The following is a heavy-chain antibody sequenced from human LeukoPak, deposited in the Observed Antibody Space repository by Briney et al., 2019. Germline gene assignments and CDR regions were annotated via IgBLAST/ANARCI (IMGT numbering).Heavy chain of an antibody. J-gene: IGHJ4*01. Sequence: GGSLRLSCAASGFTFDDYTMHWVRQIPGKSLEWVSLINWDGGSTFYADSVKGRFTISRDTRKNFLYLQMISLRTEDTALYYCAKDLGKVIAAAGTSGFDSWGRGTLVTVSS. CDR2: INWDGGST. D-gene: IGHD6-13*01. CDR3: AKDLGKVIAAAGTSGFDS. CDR1: GFTFDDYT. V-gene: IGHV3-43*01.